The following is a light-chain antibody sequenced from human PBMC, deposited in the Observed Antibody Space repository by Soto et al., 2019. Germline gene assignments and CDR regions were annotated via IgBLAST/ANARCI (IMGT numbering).Light chain of an antibody. J-gene: IGKJ1*01. CDR3: QQYFGTPWT. Sequence: DTVMTQSPDSLAVSLGERATINCKSSQSVLYSSNNKNYVAWYQQKAGQPPKLLIYWASTRESGVPDRFSGSGSETDFTLSTSSLQAESVAVYFCQQYFGTPWTFAQETKVEIK. V-gene: IGKV4-1*01. CDR1: QSVLYSSNNKNY. CDR2: WAS.